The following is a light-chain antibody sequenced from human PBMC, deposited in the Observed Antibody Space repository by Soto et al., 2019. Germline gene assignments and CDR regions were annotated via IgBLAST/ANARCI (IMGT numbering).Light chain of an antibody. J-gene: IGKJ2*01. CDR2: DAS. CDR1: QSVSSY. CDR3: LQCSNWPPYT. Sequence: EIVLTQSPATLSLSPGERTTLSCRASQSVSSYLAWYQQKPGQAPRLLIYDASNRATGIPARFSGSGSGTDFTLTISSLEPEDFAVYYCLQCSNWPPYTFGHGTNLEIK. V-gene: IGKV3-11*01.